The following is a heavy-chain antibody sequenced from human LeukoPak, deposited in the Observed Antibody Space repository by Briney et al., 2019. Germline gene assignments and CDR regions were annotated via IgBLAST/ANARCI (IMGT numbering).Heavy chain of an antibody. CDR3: AKKAHYDAYAKYFDY. CDR2: LSDSGVYT. Sequence: GGSLRLSCAASGFTFSNYAMTWVRQAPGKGLEWVSILSDSGVYTYYADSVKGRFTISRDNSNNMLYLQMNSLRAEDTAVYYCAKKAHYDAYAKYFDYWGQGTLVTVSS. D-gene: IGHD4-17*01. CDR1: GFTFSNYA. J-gene: IGHJ4*02. V-gene: IGHV3-23*01.